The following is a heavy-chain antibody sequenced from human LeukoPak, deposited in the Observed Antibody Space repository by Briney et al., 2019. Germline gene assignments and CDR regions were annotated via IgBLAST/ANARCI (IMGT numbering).Heavy chain of an antibody. CDR1: GGSISSYY. V-gene: IGHV4-59*01. CDR2: IYYSGST. Sequence: PSETLSLTCTVSGGSISSYYWSWIRQPPGKGLEWLGYIYYSGSTNYNPSLKSRVTISVDTSKNQFSLKLSSVTAADTAVYYCARDNMVRGSRYYYYGMDVWGQGTTVTVSS. D-gene: IGHD3-10*01. J-gene: IGHJ6*02. CDR3: ARDNMVRGSRYYYYGMDV.